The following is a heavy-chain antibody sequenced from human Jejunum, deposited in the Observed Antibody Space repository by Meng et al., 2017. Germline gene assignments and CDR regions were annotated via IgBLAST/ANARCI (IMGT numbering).Heavy chain of an antibody. CDR2: VTIDGAT. D-gene: IGHD3-3*01. V-gene: IGHV3-23*01. CDR3: AKELENSRPFDY. Sequence: GESLKISCAASGFIFTNYDMSWVRQAPGKGPEWVSTVTIDGATHYADSVKGRFTISRDNSKNTLFLQMNSLRVEDTAIYYCAKELENSRPFDYWGQGTLVTVSS. J-gene: IGHJ4*02. CDR1: GFIFTNYD.